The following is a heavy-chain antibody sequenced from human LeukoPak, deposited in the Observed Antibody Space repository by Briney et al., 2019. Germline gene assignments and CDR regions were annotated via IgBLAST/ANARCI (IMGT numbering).Heavy chain of an antibody. J-gene: IGHJ4*02. Sequence: PGGSLRLSCAASGFTFSSYAMSWVRQAPGKGLEWVSAISGSGGSTYYAGSVKGRFTISRDNSKNTLYLQMNSLRAEDTAVYYCAKDLTGDYYDSSAFDYWGQGTLVTVSS. D-gene: IGHD3-22*01. CDR2: ISGSGGST. V-gene: IGHV3-23*01. CDR3: AKDLTGDYYDSSAFDY. CDR1: GFTFSSYA.